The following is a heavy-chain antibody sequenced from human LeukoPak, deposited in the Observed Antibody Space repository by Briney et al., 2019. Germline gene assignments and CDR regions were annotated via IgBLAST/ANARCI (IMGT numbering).Heavy chain of an antibody. CDR1: GYTFTNYY. Sequence: GASVKVSCKASGYTFTNYYLHWVRQAPGQGLEWMGIINPSGGGTTYAQKFQGRLTITRDMSTTTFYMELSGLGSEVTAVYYCARNIGTAVLDFWGQGTLVSVAS. J-gene: IGHJ4*02. D-gene: IGHD5-12*01. CDR3: ARNIGTAVLDF. V-gene: IGHV1-46*01. CDR2: INPSGGGT.